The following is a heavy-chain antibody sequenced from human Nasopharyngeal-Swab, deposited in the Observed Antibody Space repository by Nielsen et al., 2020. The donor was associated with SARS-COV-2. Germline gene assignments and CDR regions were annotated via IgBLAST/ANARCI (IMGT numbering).Heavy chain of an antibody. D-gene: IGHD2-2*01. Sequence: WVRQAPGQRLEWMGWINAGNGNTKYSQKFQGRVTITRDTSASTAHMELSSLRSEDTAVYYCARELGYCSSTSCYPNDAFDIWGQGTMVTVSS. J-gene: IGHJ3*02. CDR3: ARELGYCSSTSCYPNDAFDI. V-gene: IGHV1-3*01. CDR2: INAGNGNT.